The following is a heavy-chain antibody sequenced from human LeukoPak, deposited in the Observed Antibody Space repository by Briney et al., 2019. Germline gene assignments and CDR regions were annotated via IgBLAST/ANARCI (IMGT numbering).Heavy chain of an antibody. CDR1: GFTFSSYA. V-gene: IGHV3-23*01. CDR2: ISGSGGST. D-gene: IGHD4-17*01. Sequence: GGSLRLSCAASGFTFSSYAMSWVRQAPGKGLEWVSAISGSGGSTYYADSVKGRFTISRDNSKNTLYLQMNSLRAVDTAVYYCAKFFTVTRDFDYWGQGTLVTVSS. J-gene: IGHJ4*02. CDR3: AKFFTVTRDFDY.